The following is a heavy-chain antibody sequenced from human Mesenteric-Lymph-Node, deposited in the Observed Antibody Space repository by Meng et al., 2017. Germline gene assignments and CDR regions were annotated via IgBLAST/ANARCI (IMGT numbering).Heavy chain of an antibody. CDR1: GYTFSDYY. CDR2: INPNTSGT. J-gene: IGHJ4*02. D-gene: IGHD7-27*01. CDR3: ARGPIKQLTGSYFDY. V-gene: IGHV1-2*02. Sequence: ASVKVSCKASGYTFSDYYMHWVRQAPGQGLEWMGWINPNTSGTNSAQKFQGRVAMTRDTSIGTAYMEMSSLRSDDTAVYYCARGPIKQLTGSYFDYWGQGTLVTVSS.